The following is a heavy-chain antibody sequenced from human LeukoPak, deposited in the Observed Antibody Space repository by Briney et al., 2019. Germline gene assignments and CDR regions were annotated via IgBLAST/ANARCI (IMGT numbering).Heavy chain of an antibody. V-gene: IGHV3-23*01. J-gene: IGHJ4*01. CDR3: ARYYDSSGYYYDEVY. D-gene: IGHD3-22*01. CDR2: ISGGGGST. Sequence: GGSLRLSCAASGFTFSSYAMSWVRQAPGKGLEWVSAISGGGGSTYYADSVKGRFTISRDNSKNTLYLQMNSLRAEDTAVYYCARYYDSSGYYYDEVYWGHGTLVTVSS. CDR1: GFTFSSYA.